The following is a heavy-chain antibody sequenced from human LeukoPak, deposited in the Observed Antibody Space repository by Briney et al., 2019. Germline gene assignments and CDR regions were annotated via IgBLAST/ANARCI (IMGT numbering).Heavy chain of an antibody. CDR2: AQGDGRLQ. CDR3: ATGGGFYYGH. J-gene: IGHJ4*02. V-gene: IGHV3-30*02. CDR1: GFSFSTYG. Sequence: GGSLRLSCAASGFSFSTYGMHWVRQAPGKGLEWVAAAQGDGRLQYYADSVKGRFTISKDISKSTLYVQMNSLRAEDTAVYYCATGGGFYYGHWGQGTLVTVSS. D-gene: IGHD3-22*01.